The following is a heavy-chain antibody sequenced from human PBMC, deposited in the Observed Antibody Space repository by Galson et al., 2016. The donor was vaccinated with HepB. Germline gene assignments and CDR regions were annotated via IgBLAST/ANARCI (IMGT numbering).Heavy chain of an antibody. V-gene: IGHV3-9*01. J-gene: IGHJ5*02. CDR1: GFTFDDYA. Sequence: SLRLSCAASGFTFDDYAMHWVRQAPGKGLEWVSGISWNSDNIGYADSVKGRFTLSRDNAKNSLYLQMNSLRVDDTAVYYCARIASAVAGTWFDPWGQGTLFTVSS. D-gene: IGHD6-19*01. CDR3: ARIASAVAGTWFDP. CDR2: ISWNSDNI.